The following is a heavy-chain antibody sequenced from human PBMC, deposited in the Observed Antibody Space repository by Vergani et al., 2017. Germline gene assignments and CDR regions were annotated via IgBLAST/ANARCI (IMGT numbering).Heavy chain of an antibody. CDR1: GGSISSYY. CDR2: IYYSGST. D-gene: IGHD3-3*01. CDR3: ARGVPGDYDFWRGYKIYYYYMDV. Sequence: QVQLQESGPGLVKPSETLSLTCTVSGGSISSYYWSWIRQPPGKGLEWIGYIYYSGSTNYNPSLKSRVTISVDTSKNQFSLKLSSVTAADTAVYYCARGVPGDYDFWRGYKIYYYYMDVWGKGTTVTVSS. J-gene: IGHJ6*03. V-gene: IGHV4-59*01.